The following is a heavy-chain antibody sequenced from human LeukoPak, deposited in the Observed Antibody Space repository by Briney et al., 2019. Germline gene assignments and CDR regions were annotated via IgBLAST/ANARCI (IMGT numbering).Heavy chain of an antibody. CDR2: IYYSGST. Sequence: SETLSLTCTVSGGSISSSSYYWGWIRQPPGKGLEWIGSIYYSGSTYYNPSLKSRVTISVDTSKNQFSLKLSSVTAADTAVYYCARQGFRHYDFWSCYLYFDCWGQGTLVTVSS. CDR1: GGSISSSSYY. J-gene: IGHJ4*02. CDR3: ARQGFRHYDFWSCYLYFDC. D-gene: IGHD3-3*01. V-gene: IGHV4-39*01.